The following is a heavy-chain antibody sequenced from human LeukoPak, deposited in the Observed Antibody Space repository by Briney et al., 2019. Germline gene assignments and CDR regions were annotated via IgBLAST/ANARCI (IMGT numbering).Heavy chain of an antibody. V-gene: IGHV4-4*09. CDR1: GGSISSYY. Sequence: SETLSLTCTVSGGSISSYYWSWIRQPPGKGLEWIGYIYTSGSTNYNPSLKSRVTISVDTSKNQFSLKLSSVTAADTAVYYCARHKRRDPTHFWSGYYQTSDYFDYWGQGTLVTVSS. CDR2: IYTSGST. J-gene: IGHJ4*02. CDR3: ARHKRRDPTHFWSGYYQTSDYFDY. D-gene: IGHD3-3*02.